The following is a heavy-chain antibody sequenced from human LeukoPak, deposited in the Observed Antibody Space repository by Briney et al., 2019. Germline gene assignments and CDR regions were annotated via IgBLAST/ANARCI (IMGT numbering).Heavy chain of an antibody. V-gene: IGHV3-7*02. Sequence: PGGSLRLSCAASGFTFRYSWMSWVRQAPGKGLEWVANIKEDGNEKDYVDSVKGRFSISRDNSKNTLFLQMNSLRAEDTAVYYCARKALYDSSISAFDIWGQGTMVTVSS. CDR3: ARKALYDSSISAFDI. CDR2: IKEDGNEK. J-gene: IGHJ3*02. CDR1: GFTFRYSW. D-gene: IGHD3-22*01.